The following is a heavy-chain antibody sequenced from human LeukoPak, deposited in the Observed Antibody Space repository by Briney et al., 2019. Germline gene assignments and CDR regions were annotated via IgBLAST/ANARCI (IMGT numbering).Heavy chain of an antibody. D-gene: IGHD6-19*01. Sequence: SETLSLTCTVSGYSISRGYSWGWIRQPPGKGLEWIGSIYYSGSTHYNPSLKSRVTISVDTSKNQFSLKLSSVTAADTAVYYCARHPSGSGWKIDYWGQGTLVTVSS. J-gene: IGHJ4*02. CDR2: IYYSGST. V-gene: IGHV4-38-2*02. CDR3: ARHPSGSGWKIDY. CDR1: GYSISRGYS.